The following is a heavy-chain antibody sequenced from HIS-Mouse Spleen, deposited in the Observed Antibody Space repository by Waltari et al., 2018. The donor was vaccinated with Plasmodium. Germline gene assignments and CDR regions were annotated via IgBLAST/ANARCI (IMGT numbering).Heavy chain of an antibody. Sequence: QVQLQESGPGLVKPSQTLSLTCTVSGGSISSGGYYWSWIRQHPGKGLEWIGYIYYRGSTYYNPSLKSRVTISVDTSKNQCSLKLSSVTAADTAVYYCARSIAATVTFYLDYWGQGTLVTVSS. CDR3: ARSIAATVTFYLDY. V-gene: IGHV4-31*03. D-gene: IGHD6-13*01. CDR1: GGSISSGGYY. CDR2: IYYRGST. J-gene: IGHJ4*02.